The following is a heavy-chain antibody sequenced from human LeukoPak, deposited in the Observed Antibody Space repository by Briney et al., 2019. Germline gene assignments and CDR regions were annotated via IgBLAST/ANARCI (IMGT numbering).Heavy chain of an antibody. Sequence: GGSLRLSCAASGFTFSSYGMHWVRQAPGKGLEWVAVISYDGSNKYYADSVKGRFTISRDNSKNTLYLQMNSLRAEDTAVYYCARDLQVGASSAFDIWGQGTMVTVSS. V-gene: IGHV3-30*03. CDR3: ARDLQVGASSAFDI. D-gene: IGHD1-26*01. CDR2: ISYDGSNK. CDR1: GFTFSSYG. J-gene: IGHJ3*02.